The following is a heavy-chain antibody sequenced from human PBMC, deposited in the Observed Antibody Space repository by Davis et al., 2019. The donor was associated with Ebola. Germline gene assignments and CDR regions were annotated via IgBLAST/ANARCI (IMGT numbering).Heavy chain of an antibody. Sequence: PSETLSLTCTVSGGSISSYYWSWIRQPPGKGLEWIGYIYYSGSTNYNPSLKSRVTISVDTSKNQFSLKLSSVTAADTAVYYCAREGPITAEKQWGHSETRQIDPWGQGTLVTVSS. D-gene: IGHD1-14*01. CDR3: AREGPITAEKQWGHSETRQIDP. CDR1: GGSISSYY. CDR2: IYYSGST. V-gene: IGHV4-59*01. J-gene: IGHJ5*02.